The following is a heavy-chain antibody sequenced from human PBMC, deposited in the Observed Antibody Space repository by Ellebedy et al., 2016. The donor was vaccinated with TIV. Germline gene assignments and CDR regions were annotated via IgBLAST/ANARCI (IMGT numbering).Heavy chain of an antibody. J-gene: IGHJ4*02. CDR2: IYSGSDR. V-gene: IGHV3-53*01. CDR1: GLSVDNNY. D-gene: IGHD2-15*01. CDR3: ARDRHCLGGTCHSV. Sequence: PGGSLRLSCAASGLSVDNNYMRWFRQAPGQGLEWVSLIYSGSDRFYADSVKGRFTISRDAAKNTVYLQMNSLRVDDTAVYYCARDRHCLGGTCHSVWGQGTLVTVSS.